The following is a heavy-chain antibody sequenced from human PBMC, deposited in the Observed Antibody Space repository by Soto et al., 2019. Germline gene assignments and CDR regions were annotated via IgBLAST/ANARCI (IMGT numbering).Heavy chain of an antibody. J-gene: IGHJ4*02. CDR1: GGSISSYY. D-gene: IGHD6-6*01. CDR2: IYYSGST. Sequence: SETLSLTCTVSGGSISSYYWSWIRQPPGKGLEWIGYIYYSGSTNYNPSLKSRVTISVDTSKNQFSLKLSSVTAADTAVYYCARDHSSSSHFDYWGQGTLVTVSS. CDR3: ARDHSSSSHFDY. V-gene: IGHV4-59*01.